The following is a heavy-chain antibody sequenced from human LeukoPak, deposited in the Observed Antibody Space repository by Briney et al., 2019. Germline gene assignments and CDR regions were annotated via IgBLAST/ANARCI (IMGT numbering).Heavy chain of an antibody. Sequence: GGSLRLSCAASGVTFSSYGMQWGGQGPGKGVEWGAVISSEGSYKYYADSVKGRFTISRDNSKNTLYLQMNSLRPEDAALYYCAKDLVFSSGWSRAFDIWGQGTLVTVSS. J-gene: IGHJ3*02. V-gene: IGHV3-30*18. CDR2: ISSEGSYK. CDR3: AKDLVFSSGWSRAFDI. D-gene: IGHD6-19*01. CDR1: GVTFSSYG.